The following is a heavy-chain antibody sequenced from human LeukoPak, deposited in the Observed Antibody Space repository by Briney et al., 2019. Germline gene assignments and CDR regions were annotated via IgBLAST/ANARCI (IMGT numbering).Heavy chain of an antibody. D-gene: IGHD5-12*01. CDR2: IYSSGST. Sequence: SETLSLTCSVSGGSISSGDCDWGWIRQPPGKGLEWIGTIYSSGSTYYNPSLTSRVSISVDTSKNQFSLKLRSVTAADTAVYYCARRVKRGYEGWFDPWGQGTLVTVSS. V-gene: IGHV4-39*01. CDR3: ARRVKRGYEGWFDP. CDR1: GGSISSGDCD. J-gene: IGHJ5*02.